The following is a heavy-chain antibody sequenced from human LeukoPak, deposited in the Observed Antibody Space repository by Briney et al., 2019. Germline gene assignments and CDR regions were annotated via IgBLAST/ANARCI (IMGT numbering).Heavy chain of an antibody. Sequence: SDTLSLTCSVSGGPINFYWSWIRQSPGKGLDWMGCVHQHGSGSSKSSLQLRVTVSVDTSKWHVYLMLNSVTAADTAVYYCARDVRRGLRFNNIYPYFGMVVWGKGTTVIVSA. J-gene: IGHJ6*04. CDR2: VHQHGSG. D-gene: IGHD3-3*01. CDR1: GGPINFY. V-gene: IGHV4-59*01. CDR3: ARDVRRGLRFNNIYPYFGMVV.